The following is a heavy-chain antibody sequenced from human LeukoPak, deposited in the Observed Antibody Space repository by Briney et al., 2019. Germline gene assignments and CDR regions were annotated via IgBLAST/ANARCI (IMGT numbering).Heavy chain of an antibody. D-gene: IGHD5-18*01. V-gene: IGHV4-39*01. CDR3: ARHTTYGYSYGYDY. Sequence: SETLSLTCTISGGSISSSIYYWGWIRQPPGKGLERIGSIYYSGSTYYNPSLKSRVTISVDTSKNQFSPKLSSVTAADTAVYYCARHTTYGYSYGYDYWGQGTLVTVSS. CDR1: GGSISSSIYY. CDR2: IYYSGST. J-gene: IGHJ4*02.